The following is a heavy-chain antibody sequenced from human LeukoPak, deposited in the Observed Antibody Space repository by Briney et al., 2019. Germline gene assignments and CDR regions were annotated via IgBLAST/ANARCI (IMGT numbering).Heavy chain of an antibody. CDR2: ISYDGSNK. CDR3: ARDRDNQFDY. D-gene: IGHD1-1*01. CDR1: GFTFSSYA. V-gene: IGHV3-30*04. J-gene: IGHJ4*02. Sequence: GGFLRLSCAASGFTFSSYAMHWVRQAPGKGLEWVAVISYDGSNKYYADSVKGRFTISRDNSKNTLYLQMNSLRAEDTAVYYCARDRDNQFDYWGQGTLVTVSS.